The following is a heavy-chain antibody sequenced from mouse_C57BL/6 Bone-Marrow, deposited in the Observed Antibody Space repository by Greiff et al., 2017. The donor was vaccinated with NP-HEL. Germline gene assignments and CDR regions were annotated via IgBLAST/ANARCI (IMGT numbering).Heavy chain of an antibody. Sequence: VQLQQSGAELVKPGASVKLSCKASGYTFTSYWMHWVKQRPGQGLEWIGMIHPNSGSTNYNEKFKSKATLTVDKSSSTAYMQLSSLTSEDSAVYYCARKGRYYYGSSLYYAMGDWGQGVSVTVAS. V-gene: IGHV1-64*01. CDR1: GYTFTSYW. J-gene: IGHJ4*01. D-gene: IGHD1-1*01. CDR2: IHPNSGST. CDR3: ARKGRYYYGSSLYYAMGD.